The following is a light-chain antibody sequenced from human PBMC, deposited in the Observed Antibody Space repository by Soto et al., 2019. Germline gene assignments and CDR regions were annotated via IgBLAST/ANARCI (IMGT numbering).Light chain of an antibody. Sequence: QAVVTQPPSVSAAPGQMVTISCSGISSNIGNNYVSWYQHRPGADPRLLIYDNNKRPSGIPDRFSGSKSGTSATLGITGLQTGDEADYYCATWYTSLTAEVFGGGTKLTVL. CDR3: ATWYTSLTAEV. V-gene: IGLV1-51*01. J-gene: IGLJ2*01. CDR1: SSNIGNNY. CDR2: DNN.